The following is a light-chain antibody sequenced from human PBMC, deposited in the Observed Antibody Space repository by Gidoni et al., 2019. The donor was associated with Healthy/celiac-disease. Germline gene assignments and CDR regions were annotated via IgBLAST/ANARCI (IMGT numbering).Light chain of an antibody. Sequence: DIQMTQSPSSLSASVGDRVTITCRASQSISSYLNWYQQKPGKAPKLLIYAASSLQSGVPSRFSGSGSGTDFTLTISSLQPEDFATYYCQQSYSTPXSFGQGTKLETK. V-gene: IGKV1-39*01. CDR1: QSISSY. CDR3: QQSYSTPXS. CDR2: AAS. J-gene: IGKJ2*03.